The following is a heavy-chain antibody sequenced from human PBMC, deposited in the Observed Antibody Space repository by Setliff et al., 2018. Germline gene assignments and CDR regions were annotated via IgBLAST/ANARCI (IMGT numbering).Heavy chain of an antibody. CDR1: GGSISSGTYF. CDR2: IYYSGNT. CDR3: ARGDYFSYYMDV. Sequence: PSETLSLTCTVSGGSISSGTYFWNWIRQHPGKGLEWIGYIYYSGNTYSNPSLKSRLTMLINTSKKQFSLTMNSMTAADTAVYYCARGDYFSYYMDVWGKGTTVTVSS. J-gene: IGHJ6*03. V-gene: IGHV4-31*03.